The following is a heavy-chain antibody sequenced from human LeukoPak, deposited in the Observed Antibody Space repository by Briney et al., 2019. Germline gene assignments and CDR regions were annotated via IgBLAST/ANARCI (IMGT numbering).Heavy chain of an antibody. Sequence: KPSETLSLTCAVSGGSISSGGYSWSWIRQPPGKGLEWIGYIYHSGSTYYNPSLKSRVTISVDTSKNQFSLKLSSVTAADTAVYYCARPSAGAWGRGRFGYWGQGTLVTVSS. CDR1: GGSISSGGYS. D-gene: IGHD5-24*01. V-gene: IGHV4-30-2*01. CDR3: ARPSAGAWGRGRFGY. CDR2: IYHSGST. J-gene: IGHJ4*02.